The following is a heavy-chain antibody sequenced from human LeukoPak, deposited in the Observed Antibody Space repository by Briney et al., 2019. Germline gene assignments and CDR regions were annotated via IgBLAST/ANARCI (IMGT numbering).Heavy chain of an antibody. J-gene: IGHJ4*02. CDR3: ATARWNYSPFDY. V-gene: IGHV1-24*01. CDR2: FDPEDGET. CDR1: GYTLTELS. D-gene: IGHD1-7*01. Sequence: GASVKVSCKVSGYTLTELSMHWVRQAPGKGLEWMGGFDPEDGETIYAQEFQGRVTMTEDTSTDTAYMELSSLRSEDTAVYYRATARWNYSPFDYWGQGTLVTVSS.